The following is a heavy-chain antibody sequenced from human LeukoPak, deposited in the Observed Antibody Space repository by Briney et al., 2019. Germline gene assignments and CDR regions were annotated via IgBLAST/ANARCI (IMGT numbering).Heavy chain of an antibody. CDR1: GYTFTSYY. D-gene: IGHD1-1*01. V-gene: IGHV1-46*01. Sequence: GASVKVSCKASGYTFTSYYIVWVRQAPGQGLEWMGVINPSGGSTRYAQKFQGRVTMTGDPSTRTVYMELSSLTSDDTAVYYCARGTTDAYWGQGTPVTVSS. CDR3: ARGTTDAY. J-gene: IGHJ4*02. CDR2: INPSGGST.